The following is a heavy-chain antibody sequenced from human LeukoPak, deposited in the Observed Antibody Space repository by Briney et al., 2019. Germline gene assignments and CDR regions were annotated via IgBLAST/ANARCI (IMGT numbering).Heavy chain of an antibody. Sequence: PSETLSLTCTVSGGSITTSDYYWGWIRQPPGKGLEWIGIMHFSGASYYNPSLKSRVTISIDTSKNQFSLKLSSVTATDTAVYYCEGQRNSYSFMDVWGKGTTVTVFS. CDR3: EGQRNSYSFMDV. J-gene: IGHJ6*03. V-gene: IGHV4-39*01. CDR2: MHFSGAS. CDR1: GGSITTSDYY.